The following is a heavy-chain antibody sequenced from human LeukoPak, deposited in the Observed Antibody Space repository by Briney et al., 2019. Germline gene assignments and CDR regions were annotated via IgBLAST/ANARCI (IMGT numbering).Heavy chain of an antibody. D-gene: IGHD6-6*01. J-gene: IGHJ4*02. Sequence: SVKVSCKASGFTFTSSAVQWVRQARGQRLEWIGWIVVGSGNTNYAQKFQERVTITRDMSTSTAYMELSSLRSEDTAVYYCVKDEWYGSSSYFDFWGQGTLVTVSS. CDR3: VKDEWYGSSSYFDF. V-gene: IGHV1-58*01. CDR1: GFTFTSSA. CDR2: IVVGSGNT.